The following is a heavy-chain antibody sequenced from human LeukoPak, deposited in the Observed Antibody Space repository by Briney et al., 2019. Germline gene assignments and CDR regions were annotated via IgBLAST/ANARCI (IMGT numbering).Heavy chain of an antibody. CDR1: GYSFTSYW. CDR2: IYPGDSDT. CDR3: ARSKRDGYNLDAFDI. J-gene: IGHJ3*02. Sequence: GESLMISCKGSGYSFTSYWIGWVRLMPGKGLEWMGIIYPGDSDTRYSPSFQGQVTISADKSISTAYLQWSSLKASDTAMYYCARSKRDGYNLDAFDIWGQGTMVTVSS. D-gene: IGHD5-24*01. V-gene: IGHV5-51*01.